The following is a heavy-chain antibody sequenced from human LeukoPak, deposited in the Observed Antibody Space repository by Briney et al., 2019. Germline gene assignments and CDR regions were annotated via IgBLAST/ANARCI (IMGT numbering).Heavy chain of an antibody. CDR2: ISGGGGST. D-gene: IGHD3-10*01. J-gene: IGHJ4*02. CDR3: AKDYYYGSGSYYAFDY. CDR1: GFTFSSYA. Sequence: PGGSLRLSCAASGFTFSSYAMTRVRQAPGKGLEWVSAISGGGGSTYYADSVKGRFTISRDDSKNTLYLQMNSLRADDTAVYYCAKDYYYGSGSYYAFDYWGQGTLVTVSS. V-gene: IGHV3-23*01.